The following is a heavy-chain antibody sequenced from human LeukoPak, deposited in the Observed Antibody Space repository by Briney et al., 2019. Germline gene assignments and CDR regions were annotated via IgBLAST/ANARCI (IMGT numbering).Heavy chain of an antibody. J-gene: IGHJ4*02. CDR2: IYYSGST. CDR3: ARHEGSYPCNY. CDR1: GGSISSYY. D-gene: IGHD1-26*01. Sequence: SETLSLTCTVSGGSISSYYWSWIRQPPGKGLEWIGYIYYSGSTNCNPSLKSRVTISVDTSKNQFSLKLSSVTAADTAVYYCARHEGSYPCNYWGQGTLVTVSS. V-gene: IGHV4-59*08.